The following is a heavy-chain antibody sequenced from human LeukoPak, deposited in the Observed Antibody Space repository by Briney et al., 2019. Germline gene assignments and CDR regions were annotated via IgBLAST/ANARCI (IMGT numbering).Heavy chain of an antibody. D-gene: IGHD3-10*01. V-gene: IGHV1-69*06. CDR2: IIPIFGTA. CDR1: GYTFTNYA. Sequence: ASVKVSCKASGYTFTNYAISWVRQAPGQGLEWMGGIIPIFGTANYAQKFQGRVTITADKSTSTAYMKLSSLRSEDTAVYYCASSIRARSFFYYYYYYMDVWGKGTTVTVSS. J-gene: IGHJ6*03. CDR3: ASSIRARSFFYYYYYYMDV.